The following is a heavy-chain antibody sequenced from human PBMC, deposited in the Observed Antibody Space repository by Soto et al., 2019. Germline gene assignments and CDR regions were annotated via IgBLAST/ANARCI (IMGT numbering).Heavy chain of an antibody. CDR1: EDTFRNYA. Sequence: SVKVSCKASEDTFRNYAISWVRQAPGQGLEWMGGIIPIFGTANYAQKFQGRVTITADTSANTVYLELSSLRSEDTAVYYCARDLPWDYYDSSGYYPWGQGTLVTVSS. CDR3: ARDLPWDYYDSSGYYP. D-gene: IGHD3-22*01. J-gene: IGHJ5*02. V-gene: IGHV1-69*06. CDR2: IIPIFGTA.